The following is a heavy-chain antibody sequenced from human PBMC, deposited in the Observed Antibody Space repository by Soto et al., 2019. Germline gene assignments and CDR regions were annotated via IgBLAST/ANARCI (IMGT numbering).Heavy chain of an antibody. CDR3: ARDNRIARRGSWFDP. D-gene: IGHD2-15*01. CDR1: GYTFTDYF. J-gene: IGHJ5*02. V-gene: IGHV1-3*01. Sequence: ASVKVSCKASGYTFTDYFMNWMRQAPGQRLEWMGWINAGNGNTKYSQKLQGRVTITRDTSKSTAYMQLSSLRSEDTAVYYCARDNRIARRGSWFDPWGQGTLVTVSS. CDR2: INAGNGNT.